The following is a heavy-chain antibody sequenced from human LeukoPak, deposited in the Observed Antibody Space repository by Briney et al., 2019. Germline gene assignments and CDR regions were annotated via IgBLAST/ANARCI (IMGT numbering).Heavy chain of an antibody. V-gene: IGHV3-23*01. D-gene: IGHD3-22*01. CDR1: GFTFSSYA. Sequence: GGSLRLSCAASGFTFSSYAMSWVRQAPGKGLEWVSAISGSGGSTYYADSVKGRFTISRDNSKNTLYLQMNSLRAEDTAVYYCAKEAWTPYDSSGYYYDAGSLFDYWGQGTLVTVSS. CDR3: AKEAWTPYDSSGYYYDAGSLFDY. J-gene: IGHJ4*02. CDR2: ISGSGGST.